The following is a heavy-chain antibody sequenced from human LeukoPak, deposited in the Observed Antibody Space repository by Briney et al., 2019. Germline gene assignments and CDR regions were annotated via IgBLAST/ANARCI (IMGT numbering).Heavy chain of an antibody. CDR1: GGSITGDPHY. D-gene: IGHD3-22*01. Sequence: SETLSLTCTVSGGSITGDPHYWTWIRQSAGVGLEWLGHVSASGRTTYNPSLKSRVAISVDTSKKKFFLRLDSVTAADTAVYYCARANYYDSTGCYHDYWGQGTLVTVSS. CDR2: VSASGRT. J-gene: IGHJ4*02. V-gene: IGHV4-61*09. CDR3: ARANYYDSTGCYHDY.